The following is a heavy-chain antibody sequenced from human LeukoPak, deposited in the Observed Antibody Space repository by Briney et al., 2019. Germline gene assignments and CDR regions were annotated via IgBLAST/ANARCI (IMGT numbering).Heavy chain of an antibody. V-gene: IGHV3-64*01. CDR2: ISSNGGST. CDR1: GFTFSSYW. D-gene: IGHD1-26*01. CDR3: ATGIVGATQY. J-gene: IGHJ4*02. Sequence: GGSLRLSCAASGFTFSSYWMSWVRRAPGKGLEYVSAISSNGGSTYYANSVKGRFTISRDNSKNTLYLQMGSLRAEDMAVYYCATGIVGATQYWGQGTLVTVSS.